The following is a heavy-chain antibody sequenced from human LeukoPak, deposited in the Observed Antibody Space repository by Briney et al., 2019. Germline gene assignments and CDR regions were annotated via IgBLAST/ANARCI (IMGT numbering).Heavy chain of an antibody. CDR3: ARAGIVNALDY. D-gene: IGHD2/OR15-2a*01. CDR1: GYTFSIYG. Sequence: GGSLRLSCAASGYTFSIYGMNWVRQAPGKGLEWVAITWYDGSNTYFAESVMGRFSISKDNFKNIVYLQMNSLKIEDTGVYYCARAGIVNALDYWGQGAQVTVSP. V-gene: IGHV3-33*01. CDR2: TWYDGSNT. J-gene: IGHJ4*02.